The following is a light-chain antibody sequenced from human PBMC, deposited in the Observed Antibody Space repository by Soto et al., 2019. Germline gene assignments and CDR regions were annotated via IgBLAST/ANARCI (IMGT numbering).Light chain of an antibody. CDR1: QSISSY. Sequence: EVVLTQSPDTLSLPPGERATLSCRASQSISSYLAWYQQKPGQAPRLLLYDASSRATGIPARFSGSGSGTDFTLTISSLEPEDFAVYYCAQLTDWPTQWTFGQGNKVEIK. CDR2: DAS. CDR3: AQLTDWPTQWT. V-gene: IGKV3-11*01. J-gene: IGKJ1*01.